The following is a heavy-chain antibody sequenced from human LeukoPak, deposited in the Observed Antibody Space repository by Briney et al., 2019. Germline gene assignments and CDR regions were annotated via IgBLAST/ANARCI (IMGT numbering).Heavy chain of an antibody. CDR2: IYTSGST. CDR3: ARNSPQAYYYYYMDV. CDR1: GGSISRYY. D-gene: IGHD2/OR15-2a*01. V-gene: IGHV4-4*07. J-gene: IGHJ6*03. Sequence: SETLFLNCTVSGGSISRYYWSWIRQPAGKGLEWIGRIYTSGSTNYNPSLKSRVTMSVDTSKNQFSLKLSSVTAADTAVYYCARNSPQAYYYYYMDVWGKGTTVTVSS.